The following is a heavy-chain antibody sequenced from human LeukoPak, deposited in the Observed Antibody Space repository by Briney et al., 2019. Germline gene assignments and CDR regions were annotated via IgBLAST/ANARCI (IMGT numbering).Heavy chain of an antibody. D-gene: IGHD1/OR15-1a*01. CDR2: TYYRSKWYN. CDR1: GDSVSSNSAA. J-gene: IGHJ6*02. Sequence: SQTLSLTCAISGDSVSSNSAAWNWIRQSPSRGLEWLGRTYYRSKWYNDYAVSVKSRITINPDTSKNQFSLQLNSVTPEDTAVYYCARTWRNNHYYYYGMDVRGQGTTVTVSS. V-gene: IGHV6-1*01. CDR3: ARTWRNNHYYYYGMDV.